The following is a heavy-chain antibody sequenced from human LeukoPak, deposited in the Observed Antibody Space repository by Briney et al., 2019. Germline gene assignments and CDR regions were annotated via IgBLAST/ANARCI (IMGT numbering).Heavy chain of an antibody. CDR3: VNIAAEDY. CDR2: ISSDGDST. V-gene: IGHV3-64D*09. Sequence: GGSLRLSCSAPGFTFSSYAIYWVRQAPGKGLEYVAAISSDGDSTYYADSAKGRFTISRDNSKNTVFLQVSSLRTEDTAVYYCVNIAAEDYWGQGTLVTVSS. CDR1: GFTFSSYA. J-gene: IGHJ4*02. D-gene: IGHD6-13*01.